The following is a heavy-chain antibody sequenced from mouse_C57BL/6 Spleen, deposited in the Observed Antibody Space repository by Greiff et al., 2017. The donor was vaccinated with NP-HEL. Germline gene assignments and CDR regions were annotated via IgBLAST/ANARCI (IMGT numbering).Heavy chain of an antibody. CDR1: GYTFTSYD. D-gene: IGHD1-1*01. Sequence: QVQLQQSGPELVKPGASVKLSCKASGYTFTSYDINWVKQRPGQGLEWIGWIYPRDGSTKYNEKFKGKATLTVDTSSSTAYMELHSLTSEDSAVYFCARRYGSSGAYYFDYWGQGTTLTVSS. J-gene: IGHJ2*01. CDR3: ARRYGSSGAYYFDY. V-gene: IGHV1-85*01. CDR2: IYPRDGST.